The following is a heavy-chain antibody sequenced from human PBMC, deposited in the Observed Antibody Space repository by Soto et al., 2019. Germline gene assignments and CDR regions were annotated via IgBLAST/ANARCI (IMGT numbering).Heavy chain of an antibody. CDR3: ALRSMAVVPEY. Sequence: QVQLQESGPGLVKPSETLSLTCAVSGDSISSYYCMWIRQPPGKGLESIGYLYYGRSANYNPSLTSRVTLSVEPSTTQCSLTLSSMTAPDTDGYYCALRSMAVVPEYWGQGTLVTVSS. D-gene: IGHD3-22*01. J-gene: IGHJ4*02. CDR2: LYYGRSA. CDR1: GDSISSYY. V-gene: IGHV4-59*01.